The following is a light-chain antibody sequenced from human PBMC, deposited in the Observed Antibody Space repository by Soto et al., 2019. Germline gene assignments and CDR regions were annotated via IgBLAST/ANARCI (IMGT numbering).Light chain of an antibody. Sequence: DIQMTQSPSTLSSSVVDRLSITWRASQSISSYLNWYQQKPGKVPKLLIYAASSLQSGVTSRFSGSGSGTDFTLTISSLQPEDFATYYCQQSYSTPRTFGQGTKVDIK. V-gene: IGKV1-39*01. CDR2: AAS. CDR1: QSISSY. CDR3: QQSYSTPRT. J-gene: IGKJ1*01.